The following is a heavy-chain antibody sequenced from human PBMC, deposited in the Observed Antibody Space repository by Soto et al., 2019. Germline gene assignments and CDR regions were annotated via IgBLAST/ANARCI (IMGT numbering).Heavy chain of an antibody. J-gene: IGHJ4*02. D-gene: IGHD6-19*01. CDR3: AKRLTTVAGTRFDY. CDR1: GFTFSSFA. CDR2: ISGSGTST. V-gene: IGHV3-23*01. Sequence: PGGSLRLSCAASGFTFSSFAMNWVRQAPGKGLEWVSAISGSGTSTYYADSVKGRFTISRDNSKSTLYLQMNSLRAEDTGVYYCAKRLTTVAGTRFDYWGQGTLVTVSS.